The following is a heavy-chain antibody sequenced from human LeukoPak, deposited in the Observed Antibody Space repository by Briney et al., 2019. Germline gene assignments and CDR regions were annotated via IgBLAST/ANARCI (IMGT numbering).Heavy chain of an antibody. CDR3: AGGITYLDGYINWFDP. CDR1: GGPISSYY. V-gene: IGHV4-59*01. J-gene: IGHJ5*02. CDR2: IYHSGST. D-gene: IGHD5-18*01. Sequence: SETLSLTCTVSGGPISSYYWSWIQQPPGKELEWTGYIYHSGSTNYNPSLKSRVTISVDTSKNQFSLKLSSVTAADTAGYYCAGGITYLDGYINWFDPWGQGTLVTVSS.